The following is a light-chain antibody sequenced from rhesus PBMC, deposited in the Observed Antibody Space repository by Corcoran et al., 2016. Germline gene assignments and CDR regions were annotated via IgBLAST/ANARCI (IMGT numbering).Light chain of an antibody. CDR1: QGITND. J-gene: IGKJ4*01. CDR3: QHYYSVPLT. Sequence: DIQMTQSPSSLSASVGDRVTITCRASQGITNDLAWSQQKPGASPKLLIYEASSLKSGIPSRFNGSGSGTDFTLTISILQSEDSASYYCQHYYSVPLTVGGGTKVEIK. V-gene: IGKV1S17*01. CDR2: EAS.